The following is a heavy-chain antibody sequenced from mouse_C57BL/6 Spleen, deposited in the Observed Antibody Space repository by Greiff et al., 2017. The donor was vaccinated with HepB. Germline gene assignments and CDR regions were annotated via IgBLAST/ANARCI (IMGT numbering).Heavy chain of an antibody. Sequence: QVQLQQPGAELVKPGASVKVSCKASGYTFTSYWMHWVKQRPGQGLEWIGRIHPSDSDTNYNQKFKGKATLTVDKSSSTAYMQLSSLTSEDSAVYDCAINNPRVYDYEAMDYWGQGTSVTVSS. CDR2: IHPSDSDT. D-gene: IGHD2-3*01. J-gene: IGHJ4*01. CDR3: AINNPRVYDYEAMDY. V-gene: IGHV1-74*01. CDR1: GYTFTSYW.